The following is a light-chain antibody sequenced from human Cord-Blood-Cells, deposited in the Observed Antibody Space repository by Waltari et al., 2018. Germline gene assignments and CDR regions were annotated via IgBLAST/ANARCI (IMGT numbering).Light chain of an antibody. CDR1: KLGDKY. J-gene: IGLJ1*01. CDR2: QDS. V-gene: IGLV3-1*01. Sequence: SYELTQPPSVSVSPGQTASITCSGDKLGDKYACWYQQKPGQSPVLVIYQDSKRPSGIPALFSGSNSGNTATLTIGGTQAMDEADYYCQAWDSSTVFGTGTKVTVL. CDR3: QAWDSSTV.